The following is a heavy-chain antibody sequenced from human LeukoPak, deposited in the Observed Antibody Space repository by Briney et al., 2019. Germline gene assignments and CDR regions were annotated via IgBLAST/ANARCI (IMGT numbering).Heavy chain of an antibody. CDR3: ARGTNWSDENWFDP. D-gene: IGHD1-20*01. CDR1: GGSISNSRYY. CDR2: IYYRGTT. Sequence: SETLSLTCTVSGGSISNSRYYWGWIRQSPGKGLEWIGTIYYRGTTHYNPSLKSRVTISVDTSKNQFSLKLTSVTAADTAVYYCARGTNWSDENWFDPWGQGTLVTVSS. V-gene: IGHV4-39*07. J-gene: IGHJ5*02.